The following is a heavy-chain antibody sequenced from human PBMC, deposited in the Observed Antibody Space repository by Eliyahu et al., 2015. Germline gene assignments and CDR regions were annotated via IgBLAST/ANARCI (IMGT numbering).Heavy chain of an antibody. CDR3: ARALSFYYYNVDV. Sequence: QVQLQESGPGLVKPSETLSLTCAVSGYSMSSVYYWVWIRQPPGKGLEWIGTGFYGGTTYYXPSLKSRVTISVDTSKNQFSLNLSSVTAADTAVYYCARALSFYYYNVDVWGQGTTVTVSS. J-gene: IGHJ6*02. CDR1: GYSMSSVYY. CDR2: GFYGGTT. V-gene: IGHV4-38-2*01.